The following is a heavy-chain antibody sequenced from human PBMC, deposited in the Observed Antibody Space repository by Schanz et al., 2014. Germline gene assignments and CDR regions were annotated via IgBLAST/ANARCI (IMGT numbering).Heavy chain of an antibody. CDR1: GFTFSSHW. CDR3: AKDAPYPFDL. Sequence: ERLVESGGGVVQPGRSLRLSCAASGFTFSSHWMHWVRQDPGKGLVWVARINSVGSNTDYADSVTGRFTISRDNAKNTLYLQMNSLRAEDTAIYYCAKDAPYPFDLWGRGTLITVSS. CDR2: INSVGSNT. V-gene: IGHV3-74*01. J-gene: IGHJ2*01.